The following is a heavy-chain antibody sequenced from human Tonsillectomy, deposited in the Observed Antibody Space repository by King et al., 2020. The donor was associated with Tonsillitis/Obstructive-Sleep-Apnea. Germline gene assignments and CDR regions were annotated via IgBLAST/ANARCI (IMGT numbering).Heavy chain of an antibody. CDR3: ASGSGSYGAFDI. J-gene: IGHJ3*02. CDR1: GGSISSSSYY. D-gene: IGHD1-26*01. Sequence: QLQESGPGLVKPSENLSLTCTVSGGSISSSSYYWGWIRQPPGKGLEWIGSIYYSGSTYYNPSLKSRVTISVDTSKNQFSLKLSSVTAADTAVYYCASGSGSYGAFDIWGQGTMVTVSS. CDR2: IYYSGST. V-gene: IGHV4-39*01.